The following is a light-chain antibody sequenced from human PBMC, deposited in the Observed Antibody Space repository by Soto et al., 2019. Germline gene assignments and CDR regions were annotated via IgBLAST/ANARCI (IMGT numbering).Light chain of an antibody. CDR3: QQSFSTPLT. V-gene: IGKV1-39*01. J-gene: IGKJ4*02. CDR1: QSISSY. CDR2: AAS. Sequence: DIQMTQSPSSLSASVGDRVTITCRASQSISSYLHWYQQKPGKAPKLLIYAASRLPSGVPSRVSGSGSGTDFTLTISSLQPEEFATYYGQQSFSTPLTCGGGTKVEIK.